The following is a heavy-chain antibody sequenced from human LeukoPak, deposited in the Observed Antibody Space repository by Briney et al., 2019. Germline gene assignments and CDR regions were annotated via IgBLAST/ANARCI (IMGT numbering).Heavy chain of an antibody. CDR3: ARDSSSSGCFDY. V-gene: IGHV3-53*01. CDR2: IDSGGST. Sequence: GGSLRLSCAASGFTVSSDYMSWVRQAPGKGLEWVSVIDSGGSTYYADSVKGRFTISRDNSKNTLYLQMNSLRAEDTAVYYCARDSSSSGCFDYWGQGTLVTVSS. J-gene: IGHJ4*02. CDR1: GFTVSSDY. D-gene: IGHD6-19*01.